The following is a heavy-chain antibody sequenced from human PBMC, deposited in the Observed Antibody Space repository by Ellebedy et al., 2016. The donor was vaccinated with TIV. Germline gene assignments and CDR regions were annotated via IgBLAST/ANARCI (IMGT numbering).Heavy chain of an antibody. V-gene: IGHV3-30-3*01. Sequence: PGGSLRLSCAASGFIFSNYAMHWVRQAPGKGLGWVAVISYDGSNKYYSDSVKGRFTISRDNSRNTLYLQMNSLRAEDTAVYYCAKDRYCSGGICYWADYWGQGTQVTVSS. D-gene: IGHD2-15*01. CDR3: AKDRYCSGGICYWADY. CDR1: GFIFSNYA. CDR2: ISYDGSNK. J-gene: IGHJ4*02.